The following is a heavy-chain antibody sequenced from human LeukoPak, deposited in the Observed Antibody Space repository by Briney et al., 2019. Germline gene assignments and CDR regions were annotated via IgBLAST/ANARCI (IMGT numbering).Heavy chain of an antibody. CDR1: GGSISSYY. CDR3: ARDQSEAVAGTGWFDP. CDR2: IYYSGST. J-gene: IGHJ5*02. D-gene: IGHD6-19*01. Sequence: SETLSLTCTVSGGSISSYYWSWIRQPPGKGLEWIRYIYYSGSTNYNPSLKSRVTISVDTSKNQFSLKLSSVTAADTAVYYCARDQSEAVAGTGWFDPWGQGTLVTVSS. V-gene: IGHV4-59*01.